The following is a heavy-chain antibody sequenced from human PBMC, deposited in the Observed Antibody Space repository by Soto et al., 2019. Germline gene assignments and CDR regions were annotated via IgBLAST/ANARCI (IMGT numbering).Heavy chain of an antibody. CDR1: GYSFTSYW. Sequence: PGESLKISCKGSGYSFTSYWIGWVRQMPGKGLEWMGIIYPGDSDTRYSPSFQGQVTISADKSISTAYLQWSSLKASDTATYYCARHYSRVRGVNWVWFDPWGQGTLVTVSS. CDR2: IYPGDSDT. V-gene: IGHV5-51*01. CDR3: ARHYSRVRGVNWVWFDP. D-gene: IGHD3-10*01. J-gene: IGHJ5*02.